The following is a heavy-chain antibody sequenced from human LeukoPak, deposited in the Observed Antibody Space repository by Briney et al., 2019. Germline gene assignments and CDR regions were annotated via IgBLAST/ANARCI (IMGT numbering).Heavy chain of an antibody. Sequence: GGSLRLSCAASGFTFSSFAMSWVRQAPGKGLEWVSAISGSGGSTYYADSVKGRFTISRDNSKNTLYLQMNSLRAEDTAVYYCARDGTTMVRGPFYGMDVWGQGTTVTVSS. CDR3: ARDGTTMVRGPFYGMDV. CDR1: GFTFSSFA. D-gene: IGHD3-10*01. J-gene: IGHJ6*02. CDR2: ISGSGGST. V-gene: IGHV3-23*01.